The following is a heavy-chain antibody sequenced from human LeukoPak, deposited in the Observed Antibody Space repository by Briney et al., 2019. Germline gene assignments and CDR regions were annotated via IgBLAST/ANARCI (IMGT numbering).Heavy chain of an antibody. V-gene: IGHV4-39*07. CDR1: GGSISSSTYF. J-gene: IGHJ5*02. Sequence: SETLSLTCTVSGGSISSSTYFWGWTRQPPGKGLDWIVTIYYSGSTYYNPSLKTLVTISVDSSKNQFSLRLSSVTAADTAVYYCARESLTWLQSRTSWFDPWGQGTLVTVSS. D-gene: IGHD5-24*01. CDR3: ARESLTWLQSRTSWFDP. CDR2: IYYSGST.